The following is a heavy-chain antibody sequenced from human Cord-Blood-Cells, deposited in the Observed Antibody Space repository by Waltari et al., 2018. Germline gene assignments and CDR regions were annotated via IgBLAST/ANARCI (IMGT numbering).Heavy chain of an antibody. CDR1: GYTFTGYY. Sequence: QVQLVQSGAEVKKPGASVKVSCKASGYTFTGYYMPWVRQAPGQGLEWMGWINPNSGGTNYAQKFQGRVTMTRDTSISTAYMELSRLRSDDTAVYYCARGLVGATYPEYFQHWGQGTLVTVSS. CDR2: INPNSGGT. D-gene: IGHD1-26*01. J-gene: IGHJ1*01. CDR3: ARGLVGATYPEYFQH. V-gene: IGHV1-2*02.